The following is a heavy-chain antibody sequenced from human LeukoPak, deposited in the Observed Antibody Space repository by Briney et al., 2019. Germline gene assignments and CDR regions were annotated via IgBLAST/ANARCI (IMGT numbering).Heavy chain of an antibody. CDR2: IKQDGREK. D-gene: IGHD5-12*01. V-gene: IGHV3-7*03. CDR1: GFTFSSYW. J-gene: IGHJ4*02. CDR3: AREVSGYSGYDYFDY. Sequence: GGSLRLSCAASGFTFSSYWMSWVRQAPGKGLEWVANIKQDGREKYYVDSVKGRFTISRDNAKNSLYLQMNSLRAEDTAVYYCAREVSGYSGYDYFDYWGQGTLVTVSS.